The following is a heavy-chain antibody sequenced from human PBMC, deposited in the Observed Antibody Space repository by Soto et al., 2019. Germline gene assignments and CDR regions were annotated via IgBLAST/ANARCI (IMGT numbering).Heavy chain of an antibody. CDR2: INHSGST. V-gene: IGHV4-34*01. D-gene: IGHD2-2*02. J-gene: IGHJ4*02. CDR1: GGSFSGYY. Sequence: QVQLQQWGAGLLKPSETLSLTCAVYGGSFSGYYWSWIRQPPGKGLEWIGEINHSGSTNYNPSLKSRVTISVDTSKNQFSLKLSYVTAADTAVYYCARSVRNGVVVPAAIKDYWGQGTLVTVSS. CDR3: ARSVRNGVVVPAAIKDY.